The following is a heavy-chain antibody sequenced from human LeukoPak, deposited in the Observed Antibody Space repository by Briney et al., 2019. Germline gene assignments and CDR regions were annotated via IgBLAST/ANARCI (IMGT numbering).Heavy chain of an antibody. D-gene: IGHD6-13*01. Sequence: GGSLRLSCAVSGFPFSDYFMTWISQAPGKGLEWVSGISWNGERIGYADSVKGRFTISRDNAKKSLYLQMNSLRAEDTALYFCAKDIDGGVSYSNAPDYWGQGTLVTVSS. CDR2: ISWNGERI. J-gene: IGHJ4*02. CDR1: GFPFSDYF. CDR3: AKDIDGGVSYSNAPDY. V-gene: IGHV3-9*01.